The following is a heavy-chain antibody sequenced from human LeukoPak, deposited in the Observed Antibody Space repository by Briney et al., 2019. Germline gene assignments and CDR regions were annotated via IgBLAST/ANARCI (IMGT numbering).Heavy chain of an antibody. CDR1: GYTFTSYA. J-gene: IGHJ4*02. D-gene: IGHD3-22*01. V-gene: IGHV1-3*01. Sequence: ASVKVSCKASGYTFTSYAMHWVRQAPGQRLEWMGWINAGNGNTKYSQMFQGRVTITRDTSATTAYMELSSLRSEDTAVYYCAREGGSETYDSSAYYSYPPFDYWGQGTLVTVSS. CDR2: INAGNGNT. CDR3: AREGGSETYDSSAYYSYPPFDY.